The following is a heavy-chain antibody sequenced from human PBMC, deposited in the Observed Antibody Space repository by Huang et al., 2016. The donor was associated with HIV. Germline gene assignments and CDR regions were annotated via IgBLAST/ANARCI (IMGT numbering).Heavy chain of an antibody. J-gene: IGHJ4*02. Sequence: PGGSLRLSCAASGFTFSAYWMSWVRQAPGKGLEGVANIRQDESEKYYVDSVKGRFTISRDNAKNSLYLQMNSLRAEDTAVYYCATGLGSFDYWGQGSLVTVSS. CDR3: ATGLGSFDY. D-gene: IGHD7-27*01. CDR2: IRQDESEK. V-gene: IGHV3-7*01. CDR1: GFTFSAYW.